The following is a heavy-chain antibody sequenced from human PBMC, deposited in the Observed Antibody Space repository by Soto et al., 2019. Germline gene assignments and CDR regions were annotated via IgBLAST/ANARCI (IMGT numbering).Heavy chain of an antibody. CDR2: IYPGDSDT. CDR3: ARRGNNYYGSGGLNAFDI. CDR1: GYRFTSYW. J-gene: IGHJ3*02. D-gene: IGHD3-10*01. Sequence: KQRESLKISCKGSGYRFTSYWIGWVRQMPGKGLEWMGIIYPGDSDTRYSPSFQGQVTISADKSISTAYLQWSSLKASDTAMYYCARRGNNYYGSGGLNAFDIWGQGTMVTVSS. V-gene: IGHV5-51*03.